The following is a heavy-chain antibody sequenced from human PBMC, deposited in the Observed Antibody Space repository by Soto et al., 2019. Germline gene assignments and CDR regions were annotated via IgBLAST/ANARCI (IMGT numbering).Heavy chain of an antibody. CDR2: ISAYNGNT. CDR3: ARMGGSQGSRSYFCAVYYGMDV. Sequence: QVQLVQSGAEVKKPGASVKVSCKASGYTFTSYGISWVRQAPGQGLEWMGWISAYNGNTNYAQKPQGSVTNTTDTPTSTAYMELRSLSSDDTAVYYCARMGGSQGSRSYFCAVYYGMDVWGQGTTVTVSS. J-gene: IGHJ6*02. CDR1: GYTFTSYG. D-gene: IGHD3-10*01. V-gene: IGHV1-18*01.